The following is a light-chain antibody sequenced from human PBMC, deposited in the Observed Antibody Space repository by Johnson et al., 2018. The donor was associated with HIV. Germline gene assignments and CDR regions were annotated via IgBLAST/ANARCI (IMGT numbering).Light chain of an antibody. CDR3: GTSDTSLSARYV. V-gene: IGLV1-51*01. J-gene: IGLJ1*01. Sequence: QSVLTQPPSVSAAPGQKVTISCSGSSSNIGKNYVSWYQQLPGTAPKLLIYDNNKRPSRIPDRFSGSKSGTSATLGITGLQTGDEADYYCGTSDTSLSARYVFGTGTKVTVL. CDR2: DNN. CDR1: SSNIGKNY.